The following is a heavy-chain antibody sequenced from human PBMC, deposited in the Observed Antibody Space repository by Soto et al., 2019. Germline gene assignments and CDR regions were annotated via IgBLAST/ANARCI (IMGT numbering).Heavy chain of an antibody. CDR1: GASITSMNW. Sequence: QVQLQESGPGLVKPSGTLSLTCAVSGASITSMNWWSWVRQPPGMGLEGIGGIYHGESNHYNPSLKSRVPISVDNSKNQFSLKLYSVTAADTAVYYCANAGHDYWGKGTLVTVSS. CDR3: ANAGHDY. CDR2: IYHGESN. J-gene: IGHJ4*02. V-gene: IGHV4-4*02.